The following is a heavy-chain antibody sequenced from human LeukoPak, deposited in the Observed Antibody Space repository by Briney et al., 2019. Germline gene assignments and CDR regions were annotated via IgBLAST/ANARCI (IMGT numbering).Heavy chain of an antibody. CDR3: ARMGDSSGTDAFDI. J-gene: IGHJ3*02. D-gene: IGHD3-22*01. V-gene: IGHV3-21*01. Sequence: VGSLRLSCAASGFTFSSYRMNWVRQAPGKGLEWVSSISSTSSYIYYADSVKGRFTISRDNAKNSLYLQMDSLRAEDTAVYYCARMGDSSGTDAFDIWGQGTMVTVSS. CDR1: GFTFSSYR. CDR2: ISSTSSYI.